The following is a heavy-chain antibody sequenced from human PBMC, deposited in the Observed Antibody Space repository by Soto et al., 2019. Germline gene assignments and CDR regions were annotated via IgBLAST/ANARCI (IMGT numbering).Heavy chain of an antibody. CDR2: INPDGSTT. CDR3: ARVPTTVTTPGMDV. J-gene: IGHJ6*02. D-gene: IGHD4-4*01. V-gene: IGHV3-74*01. CDR1: GFTFSSYW. Sequence: GGSLRLSCAASGFTFSSYWMHWVRQAPGEGLMWVSRINPDGSTTSYADSVKGRFTISRDNAKNTLYLQMNSLRVEDTAVYYCARVPTTVTTPGMDVWGQGTTVTVSS.